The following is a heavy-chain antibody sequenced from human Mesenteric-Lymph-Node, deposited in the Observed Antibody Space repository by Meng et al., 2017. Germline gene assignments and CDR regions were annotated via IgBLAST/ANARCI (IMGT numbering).Heavy chain of an antibody. J-gene: IGHJ4*02. D-gene: IGHD3-22*01. CDR2: INTNTGNP. CDR1: GYTFTSYA. V-gene: IGHV7-4-1*02. CDR3: ARDHYYDSSGYYYETDY. Sequence: SVKVSCKASGYTFTSYAMNWVRQAPGQGLEWMGWINTNTGNPTYAQGFTRRFVFSLDTSVSTAYLQISSLTAEDTAVYYCARDHYYDSSGYYYETDYWGQGTLVTVSS.